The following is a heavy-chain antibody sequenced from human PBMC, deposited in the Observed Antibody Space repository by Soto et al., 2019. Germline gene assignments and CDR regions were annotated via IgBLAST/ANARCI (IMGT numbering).Heavy chain of an antibody. CDR3: ARLPRGCNKTSCYYADH. D-gene: IGHD3-3*01. Sequence: ESLKISCRGSGYDFNTNWFGWVRQLPGRGLEWVGIMYPGDSDTRYNPSLQGHVTLSVDVTVSTAFLQWRSLETSDTGMYFCARLPRGCNKTSCYYADHWGQGTQVTVSS. CDR2: MYPGDSDT. J-gene: IGHJ4*02. CDR1: GYDFNTNW. V-gene: IGHV5-51*01.